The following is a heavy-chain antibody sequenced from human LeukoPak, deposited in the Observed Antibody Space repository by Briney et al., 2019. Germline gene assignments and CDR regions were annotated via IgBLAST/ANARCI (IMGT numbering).Heavy chain of an antibody. J-gene: IGHJ6*02. V-gene: IGHV3-15*01. CDR1: GFTFSNAW. D-gene: IGHD1-1*01. CDR2: IKSKTDGGTT. CDR3: AKVEGYYYGMDV. Sequence: GGSLRLSCAASGFTFSNAWMSWVRQAPGKGLEWVGRIKSKTDGGTTDYAAPVKGRFTISRDDSKNTLYLQMNSLRAEDTAVYYCAKVEGYYYGMDVWGQGTTVTVSS.